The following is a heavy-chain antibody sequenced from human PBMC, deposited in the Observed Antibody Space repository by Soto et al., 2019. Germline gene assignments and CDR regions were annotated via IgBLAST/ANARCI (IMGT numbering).Heavy chain of an antibody. Sequence: GEYLKISCKGSGYSFTSYWIGWVRQMPGKGMEWMEIIYPGDSDTRYSPSFQGQVTISAEKSISTAYLQWSSLKASDTAMYYCARRIVGATYRGAFDIWGQGTMVTVSS. D-gene: IGHD1-26*01. CDR1: GYSFTSYW. CDR3: ARRIVGATYRGAFDI. J-gene: IGHJ3*02. CDR2: IYPGDSDT. V-gene: IGHV5-51*01.